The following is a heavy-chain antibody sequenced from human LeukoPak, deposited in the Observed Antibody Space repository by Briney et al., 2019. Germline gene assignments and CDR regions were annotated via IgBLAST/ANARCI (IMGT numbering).Heavy chain of an antibody. CDR2: IPYDGSNK. J-gene: IGHJ3*02. CDR1: GFTFSSYG. Sequence: GRSLRLSCAASGFTFSSYGMHWVRQAPGKGLEWVAVIPYDGSNKYYADSVKGRFTISRDNSKNTLYLQMNSLRAEGTAVYYCAKGGSGNGAFDIWGQGTMVTVSS. D-gene: IGHD3-10*01. V-gene: IGHV3-30*18. CDR3: AKGGSGNGAFDI.